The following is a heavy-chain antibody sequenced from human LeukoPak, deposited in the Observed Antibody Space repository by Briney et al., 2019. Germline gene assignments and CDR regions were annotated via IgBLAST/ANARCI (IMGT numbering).Heavy chain of an antibody. CDR2: IYYSGST. CDR1: GGSISSHY. CDR3: ARVTRWAGLDF. V-gene: IGHV4-30-4*01. D-gene: IGHD2-21*02. J-gene: IGHJ4*02. Sequence: SETLSLTCTVSGGSISSHYWSWIRQPPGKGLEWIGYIYYSGSTYYNPSLKSRLTISVDTSENQFSLHLTSVTAADTAVYFCARVTRWAGLDFWGQGTLVTVSS.